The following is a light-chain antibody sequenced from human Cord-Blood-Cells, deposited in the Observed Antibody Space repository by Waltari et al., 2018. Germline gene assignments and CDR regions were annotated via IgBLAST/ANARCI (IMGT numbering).Light chain of an antibody. CDR1: SSNIGRNS. J-gene: IGLJ2*01. CDR3: AAWDDSLSGVV. V-gene: IGLV1-47*01. CDR2: RNN. Sequence: QSVLTQPPSASGTPGQRVTIPSSGSSSNIGRNSVYWYQQLPGTAPKLLIYRNNQRPSGVPDRFSGSKSGTSASLAISGLRSEDEADYYCAAWDDSLSGVVFGGGTKLTVL.